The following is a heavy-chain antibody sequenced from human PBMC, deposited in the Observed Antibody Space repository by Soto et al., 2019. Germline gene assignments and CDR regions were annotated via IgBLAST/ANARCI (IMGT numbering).Heavy chain of an antibody. V-gene: IGHV4-31*03. CDR2: IYYSGST. CDR1: GGSISSGGYY. CDR3: ARGGVVVVTATLDY. Sequence: QVQLQESGPGLVKPSQTLSLTCTVSGGSISSGGYYWSWIRQHPGKGLEWIGYIYYSGSTYYNPCPQTRVTITVDTSKNQSSLKLSSVTAADTAVYYCARGGVVVVTATLDYWGQGTLVTVSS. J-gene: IGHJ4*02. D-gene: IGHD2-21*02.